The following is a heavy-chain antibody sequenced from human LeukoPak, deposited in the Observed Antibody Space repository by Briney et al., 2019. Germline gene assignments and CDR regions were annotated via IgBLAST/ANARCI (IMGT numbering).Heavy chain of an antibody. CDR3: ARDRATGTTGFDY. V-gene: IGHV6-1*01. Sequence: SQTLSLTCAVSGDIVSSNSAAWNWIRQSPSRGLEWLVRTGYRSKWYNDYAVSVKSRVTINPDTSKNQLSLQLNSVTPEDTAVYYCARDRATGTTGFDYWGQGSLVTVSS. D-gene: IGHD1-1*01. J-gene: IGHJ4*02. CDR1: GDIVSSNSAA. CDR2: TGYRSKWYN.